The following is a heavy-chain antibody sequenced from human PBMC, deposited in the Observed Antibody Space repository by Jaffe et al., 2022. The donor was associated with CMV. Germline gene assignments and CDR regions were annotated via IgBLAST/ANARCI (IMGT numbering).Heavy chain of an antibody. CDR3: AKGGPRVYLAVAGSFDY. J-gene: IGHJ4*02. CDR1: GFTFSSYA. CDR2: ISGSGGST. Sequence: EVQLLESGGGLVQPGGSLRLSCAASGFTFSSYAMSWVRQAPGKGLEWVSAISGSGGSTYYADSVKGRFTISRDNSKNTLYLQMNSLRAEDTAVYYCAKGGPRVYLAVAGSFDYWGQGTLVTVSS. D-gene: IGHD6-19*01. V-gene: IGHV3-23*01.